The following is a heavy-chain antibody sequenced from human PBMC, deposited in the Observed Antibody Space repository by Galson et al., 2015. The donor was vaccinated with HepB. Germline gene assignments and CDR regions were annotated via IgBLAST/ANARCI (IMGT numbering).Heavy chain of an antibody. V-gene: IGHV1-24*01. CDR3: ATYPMGGKLELLRFDP. CDR2: FDPEDGET. J-gene: IGHJ5*02. CDR1: GYTLTELS. D-gene: IGHD1-7*01. Sequence: SVKVSCKVSGYTLTELSMHWVRQAPGKGLEWMGGFDPEDGETIYAQKFQGRVTMTEDTSTDTAYMELSSLRSEDTAVYYCATYPMGGKLELLRFDPWGQGTLVTVSS.